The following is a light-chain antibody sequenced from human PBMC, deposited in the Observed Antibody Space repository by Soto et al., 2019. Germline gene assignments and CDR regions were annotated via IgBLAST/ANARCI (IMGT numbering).Light chain of an antibody. Sequence: QSVLTQPPSASATPGHSVNISCAGSRSNIGIDFVFWYQQLPGTAPKLLIYRNNQRPSGVPDRFSVSKSGTSASLAISGLRSEDEADYYCAAWDHSLSGWMIGGGTKVTVL. CDR1: RSNIGIDF. J-gene: IGLJ3*02. CDR3: AAWDHSLSGWM. CDR2: RNN. V-gene: IGLV1-47*01.